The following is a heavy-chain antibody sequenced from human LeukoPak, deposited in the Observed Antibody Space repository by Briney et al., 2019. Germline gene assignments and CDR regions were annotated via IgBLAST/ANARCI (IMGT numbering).Heavy chain of an antibody. CDR1: GYSFNTYW. CDR2: IYPGDSDT. CDR3: ARRQGCSTSSCPPDS. J-gene: IGHJ4*02. Sequence: KPGESLKISCRGSGYSFNTYWIGWVRQLPGKGLEWMGIIYPGDSDTRYSPSFRGQVTMSADKSINTAYLQWSSLKASDTAMYFCARRQGCSTSSCPPDSWGQGTLVTVSS. D-gene: IGHD2-2*01. V-gene: IGHV5-51*01.